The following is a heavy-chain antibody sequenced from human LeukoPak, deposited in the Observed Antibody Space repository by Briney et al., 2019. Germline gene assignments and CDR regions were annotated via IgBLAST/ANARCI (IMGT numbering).Heavy chain of an antibody. J-gene: IGHJ4*02. CDR3: ARGGIGYCTSSSCYFDS. CDR1: GDSVSTNSAA. D-gene: IGHD2-2*01. V-gene: IGHV6-1*01. Sequence: SQTLSLTCAISGDSVSTNSAAWNWIRQSPSRGLEWLGRTHYRSNWYNDYAVSVRSRITINPDTSKNHFSLQLNSVTPEDTAVYYCARGGIGYCTSSSCYFDSWGQGTLVTVSS. CDR2: THYRSNWYN.